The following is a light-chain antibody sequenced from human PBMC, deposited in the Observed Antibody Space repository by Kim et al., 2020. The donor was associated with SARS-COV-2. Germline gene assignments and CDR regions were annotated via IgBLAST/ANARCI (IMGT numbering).Light chain of an antibody. Sequence: SPVENAIPSSRRSRGGSRSYLAWYQQKPGKSPRLLIYDAASRATGIPARFSGSGSGTDFTLTISRLEPEDFAVYYCQQYDSSPRTFGQGTKVEIK. CDR2: DAA. CDR1: RGGSRSY. V-gene: IGKV3-20*01. J-gene: IGKJ1*01. CDR3: QQYDSSPRT.